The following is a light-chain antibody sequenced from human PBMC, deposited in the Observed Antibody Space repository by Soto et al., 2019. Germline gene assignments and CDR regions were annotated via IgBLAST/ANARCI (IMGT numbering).Light chain of an antibody. J-gene: IGKJ1*01. CDR1: QSISSW. CDR3: QKYNTYPWT. V-gene: IGKV1-5*01. CDR2: DAS. Sequence: DIQMTQSPATLSASVGDRVTITCRASQSISSWLAWYQQKPGKVPKLLIDDASSLESGVPSRFSGSGSGTEFTLTISSLQPDDFATYYCQKYNTYPWTFGQGTKVDIK.